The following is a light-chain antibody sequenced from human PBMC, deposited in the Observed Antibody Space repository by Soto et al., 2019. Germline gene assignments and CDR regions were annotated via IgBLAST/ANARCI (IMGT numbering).Light chain of an antibody. CDR3: QQYGSSPGALT. V-gene: IGKV3-20*01. CDR1: QSVSSSF. J-gene: IGKJ4*01. CDR2: AAS. Sequence: EIVLTQSPGTLSLSPGERATLSCRASQSVSSSFLAWYQQKPGQAPRLLIYAASSRATGIPDRFSGSGSGTAFTLNISRLEPEDFAVYYCQQYGSSPGALTFGGGTKVEIK.